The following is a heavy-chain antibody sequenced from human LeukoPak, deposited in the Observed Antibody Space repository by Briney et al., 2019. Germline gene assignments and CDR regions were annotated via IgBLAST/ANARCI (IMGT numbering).Heavy chain of an antibody. V-gene: IGHV4-34*01. CDR2: INHSGST. D-gene: IGHD3-16*02. CDR3: ARVRVGWYYDYVWGSYPYSRNYYYYYYMDV. J-gene: IGHJ6*03. CDR1: GGSLSGYY. Sequence: SETLSLTCAVSGGSLSGYYWTWIRQPPGKGLEWIGEINHSGSTNYNPSLKSRVTISVDTSKKQFFLKLNSVTAADTAVYYCARVRVGWYYDYVWGSYPYSRNYYYYYYMDVWGKGTTVTISS.